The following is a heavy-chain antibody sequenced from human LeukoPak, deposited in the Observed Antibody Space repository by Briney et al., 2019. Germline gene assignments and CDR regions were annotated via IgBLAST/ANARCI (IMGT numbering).Heavy chain of an antibody. CDR3: VSLVDSGLPNN. J-gene: IGHJ4*02. D-gene: IGHD5-12*01. CDR1: GASISSYY. Sequence: ETQSLTCTVSGASISSYYWSWIRQPPGKGLEWIAYVYYTGTTNFNPSLKSRVTISLDASRSQFSLKVSSVTAADTAVYYCVSLVDSGLPNNWGQGTLLPVSS. CDR2: VYYTGTT. V-gene: IGHV4-59*08.